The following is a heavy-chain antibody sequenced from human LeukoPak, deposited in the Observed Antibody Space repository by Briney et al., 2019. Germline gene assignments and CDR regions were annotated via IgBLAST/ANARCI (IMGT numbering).Heavy chain of an antibody. CDR3: AKAVFTVRGVIISRKGYYFDY. CDR2: ISGSGGST. CDR1: GFTFSSYA. Sequence: PGGSLRLSCAASGFTFSSYAMSWVRQAPGKGLEWVSAISGSGGSTYYADSVKGRFTISRDNSKNTLYLQMNSLRAEDTAVYYCAKAVFTVRGVIISRKGYYFDYWGQGTLVTVSS. V-gene: IGHV3-23*01. D-gene: IGHD3-10*01. J-gene: IGHJ4*02.